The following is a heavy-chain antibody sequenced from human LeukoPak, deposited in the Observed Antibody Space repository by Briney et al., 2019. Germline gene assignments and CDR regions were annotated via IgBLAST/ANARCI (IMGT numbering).Heavy chain of an antibody. V-gene: IGHV4-59*13. CDR2: IFFSGHS. CDR1: GAFSSRFY. CDR3: ARIDPSGSLGQ. J-gene: IGHJ4*01. D-gene: IGHD6-25*01. Sequence: SETLSLTCTVSGAFSSRFYCGWVRQSPGKRLEWIGNIFFSGHSNYNPSLTGRVTISPDTSKSQLSLKVTSVTAADTALYYCARIDPSGSLGQWGQGTLVTVSS.